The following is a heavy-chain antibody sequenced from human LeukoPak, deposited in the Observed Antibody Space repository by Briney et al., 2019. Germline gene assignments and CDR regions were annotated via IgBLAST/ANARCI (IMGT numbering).Heavy chain of an antibody. CDR2: ICNSGST. J-gene: IGHJ6*03. CDR1: GYSFSSGYN. D-gene: IGHD1-14*01. Sequence: SETLSLTCAASGYSFSSGYNWGWIRQPRGKGLEWIGSICNSGSTYYNPSLKSRVTISVDTSKNQFSLKLSSVTAADTAVYYCARTEQGDYYMDVWGKGTTVTVSS. V-gene: IGHV4-38-2*01. CDR3: ARTEQGDYYMDV.